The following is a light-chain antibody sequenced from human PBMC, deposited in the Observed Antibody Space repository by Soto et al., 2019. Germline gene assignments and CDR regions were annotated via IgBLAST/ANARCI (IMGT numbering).Light chain of an antibody. CDR3: QHYNTWPRS. Sequence: EIVFAQSPGTLSLSPGERDTLSCRPSQSVRSNLPWYQQKPGQAPRLLIYGASPRVTGIPARFSGSGSGTEFPLTIGSLQSEDFAVYSCQHYNTWPRSFGGGTKV. V-gene: IGKV3-15*01. CDR1: QSVRSN. CDR2: GAS. J-gene: IGKJ4*01.